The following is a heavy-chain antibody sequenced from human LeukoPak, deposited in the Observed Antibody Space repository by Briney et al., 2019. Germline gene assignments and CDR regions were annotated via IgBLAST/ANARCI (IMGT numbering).Heavy chain of an antibody. D-gene: IGHD5-18*01. CDR1: GFTFSNFW. V-gene: IGHV3-7*01. Sequence: GGSLRLSCTASGFTFSNFWMGWVRQAPGKGLEWVANIKQDETEKFYLGSVKGRFTISRDNAKNSLYLQMNSLRAEDTAVYYCASERETWIQLWPTRAFDIWGQGTMVTVSS. J-gene: IGHJ3*02. CDR3: ASERETWIQLWPTRAFDI. CDR2: IKQDETEK.